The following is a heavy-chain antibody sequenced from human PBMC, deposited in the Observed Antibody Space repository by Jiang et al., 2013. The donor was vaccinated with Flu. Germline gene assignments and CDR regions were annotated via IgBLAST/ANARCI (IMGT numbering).Heavy chain of an antibody. CDR2: VFHSGTT. J-gene: IGHJ4*02. V-gene: IGHV4-4*02. D-gene: IGHD3-22*01. Sequence: GSGLVKPSGTLSLTCGVSGASISSSRWWSWVRQSPGKGLEWIGEVFHSGTTKYNPTLTSRLTISVDQSKNQFSLTLNSVTAADTAIYYCASQSGYYQDYWGQGTLVTVSS. CDR3: ASQSGYYQDY. CDR1: GASISSSRW.